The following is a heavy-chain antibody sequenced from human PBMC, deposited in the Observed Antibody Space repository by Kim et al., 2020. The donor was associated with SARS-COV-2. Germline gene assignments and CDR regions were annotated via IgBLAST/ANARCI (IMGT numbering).Heavy chain of an antibody. J-gene: IGHJ6*02. Sequence: GGSLRLSCVASGFTFTDYDINWIRQAPGKGLEWVSFISPTSTAIYYAESVKVRFTVSRDNAQNSVTLQMSTLRGDDTAVYYCARVQRGQRLTRMDVWGQGTSVTVS. CDR1: GFTFTDYD. CDR2: ISPTSTAI. V-gene: IGHV3-11*01. D-gene: IGHD6-25*01. CDR3: ARVQRGQRLTRMDV.